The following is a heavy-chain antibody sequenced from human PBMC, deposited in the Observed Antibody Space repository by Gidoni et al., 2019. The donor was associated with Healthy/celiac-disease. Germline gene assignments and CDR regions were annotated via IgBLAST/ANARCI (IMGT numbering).Heavy chain of an antibody. V-gene: IGHV3-23*01. CDR2: ISVSGGTT. Sequence: EVQLLESWGGLVQPGGSLGLSCAASGLAFRTQAMSWVRLAPGKGLEWVSTISVSGGTTYYADSVKGRFTISRDNSKNTLYLQMNSLRAEDTAIYYCAKGLPGTDCGGDCYFDYWGQGTLVTVSS. CDR1: GLAFRTQA. D-gene: IGHD2-21*02. CDR3: AKGLPGTDCGGDCYFDY. J-gene: IGHJ4*02.